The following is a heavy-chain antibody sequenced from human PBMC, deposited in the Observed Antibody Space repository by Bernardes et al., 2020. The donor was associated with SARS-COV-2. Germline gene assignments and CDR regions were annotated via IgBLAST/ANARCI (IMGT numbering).Heavy chain of an antibody. CDR1: GYTFINYG. CDR2: ISGYDGNS. J-gene: IGHJ4*02. CDR3: VRGFSTKVGTPVVH. Sequence: ASVKVSCKASGYTFINYGFNWLRQAPGQGPEWMGWISGYDGNSTYGQKFQGRVTLSTDTSTSTTYMTLRTLRSDDTAVYYCVRGFSTKVGTPVVHWGQGTPVTVSA. D-gene: IGHD1-26*01. V-gene: IGHV1-18*01.